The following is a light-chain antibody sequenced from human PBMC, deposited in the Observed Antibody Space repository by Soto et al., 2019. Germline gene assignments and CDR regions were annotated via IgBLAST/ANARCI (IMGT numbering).Light chain of an antibody. J-gene: IGKJ4*01. CDR1: QSISNY. V-gene: IGKV1-39*01. CDR2: AAS. Sequence: DIQMTQSPSSLSASVGDRVTITCRASQSISNYLNWYQQKPGKAPNLLIYAASSLQSGVPSRFSGSGSGTDFTLTISSLQPEDFATYYCQQSSSTQLTFAGGTKVEIK. CDR3: QQSSSTQLT.